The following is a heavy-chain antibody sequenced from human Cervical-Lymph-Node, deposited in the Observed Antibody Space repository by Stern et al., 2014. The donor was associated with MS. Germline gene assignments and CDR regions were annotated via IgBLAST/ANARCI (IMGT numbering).Heavy chain of an antibody. CDR2: INIDGSST. D-gene: IGHD1-26*01. CDR3: TSGNYGMDV. Sequence: EVQLVESGGGLVQPGGSLRLSCAASGFPFSSAWMYWVRQAPGQGLVCVSRINIDGSSTYYADSVKGRFNTSRDNAKSTLYLQMNRLRAEDTAVYYCTSGNYGMDVWGQGTTVTVSS. CDR1: GFPFSSAW. V-gene: IGHV3-74*01. J-gene: IGHJ6*02.